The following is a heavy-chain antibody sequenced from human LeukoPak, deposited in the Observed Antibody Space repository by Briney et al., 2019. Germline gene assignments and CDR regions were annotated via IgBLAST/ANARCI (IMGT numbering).Heavy chain of an antibody. CDR1: GDSVTSNSAA. D-gene: IGHD6-13*01. Sequence: SQTLSLTCAISGDSVTSNSAAWNWIRQSPSRGLEWLGRTYYRSKWYNDYAVSVKSRITINPDTSKNQFSPQLNSVTPEDTAVYYCASSDIAAAGSLDYWGQGTLVTVSS. CDR2: TYYRSKWYN. CDR3: ASSDIAAAGSLDY. J-gene: IGHJ4*02. V-gene: IGHV6-1*01.